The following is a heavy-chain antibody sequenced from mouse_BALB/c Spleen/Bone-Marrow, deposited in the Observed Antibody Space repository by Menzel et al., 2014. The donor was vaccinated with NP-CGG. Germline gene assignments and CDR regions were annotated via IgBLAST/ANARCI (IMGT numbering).Heavy chain of an antibody. CDR3: ARDGDYDWFAY. V-gene: IGHV1-14*01. CDR2: INPYNDGT. Sequence: EVQLQRSGPELVKPGASVKMPCKASGYTFTSYVMHWVKQKPGQGLEWIGHINPYNDGTKYNEKFKGKATLTSDKSSSTAYMELSSLTSEDSAVYYCARDGDYDWFAYWGQGTLVTVSA. CDR1: GYTFTSYV. J-gene: IGHJ3*01. D-gene: IGHD2-4*01.